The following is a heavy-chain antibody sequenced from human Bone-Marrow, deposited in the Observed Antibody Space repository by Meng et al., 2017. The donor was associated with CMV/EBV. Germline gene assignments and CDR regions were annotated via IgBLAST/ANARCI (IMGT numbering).Heavy chain of an antibody. CDR3: ARGSNLGYCSSTSCFTPYWFDP. V-gene: IGHV1-8*01. CDR1: YE. CDR2: MNPNSGNT. Sequence: YEMNGVRQATGQGIEVMGWMNPNSGNTGYAQKFQGRVTMTRNTSISTAYMELSSLRSEDTAVYYCARGSNLGYCSSTSCFTPYWFDPWGQGTLVTVSS. D-gene: IGHD2-2*02. J-gene: IGHJ5*02.